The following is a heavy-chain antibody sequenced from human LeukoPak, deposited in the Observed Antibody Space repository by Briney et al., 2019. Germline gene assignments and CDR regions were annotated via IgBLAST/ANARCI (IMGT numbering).Heavy chain of an antibody. CDR2: IYYTGST. V-gene: IGHV4-59*08. D-gene: IGHD6-6*01. CDR3: ARHRAYSSSSPFGY. CDR1: GGSISSLY. J-gene: IGHJ4*02. Sequence: SETLSLTCSVSGGSISSLYWSWIRQPPGKGLEWIGYIYYTGSTNYNPSLKSRVTMFVDMSENQFPLRLSSVTAADTAVYYCARHRAYSSSSPFGYWGQGTLVTVSS.